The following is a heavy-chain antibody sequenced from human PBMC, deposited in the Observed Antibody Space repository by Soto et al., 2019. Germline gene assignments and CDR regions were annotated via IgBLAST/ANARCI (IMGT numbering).Heavy chain of an antibody. CDR1: GGTFSSYA. J-gene: IGHJ6*02. Sequence: QVQLVQSGAEVKKPGSSVKVSCKASGGTFSSYAISWVRQAPGQGLEWMGGIIPIFGTANYAQKFQGRVTITADESTSTDYMELSSLRSEDTAVYYCASPYCTNGVCYVYYGMDVWGQGTTVTVSS. CDR2: IIPIFGTA. D-gene: IGHD2-8*01. CDR3: ASPYCTNGVCYVYYGMDV. V-gene: IGHV1-69*01.